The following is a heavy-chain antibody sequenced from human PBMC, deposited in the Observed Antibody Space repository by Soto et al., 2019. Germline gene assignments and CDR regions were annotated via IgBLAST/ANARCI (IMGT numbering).Heavy chain of an antibody. J-gene: IGHJ6*02. D-gene: IGHD1-26*01. Sequence: SVKVSCKASGGTFSSYAISWVRQAPGQGLEWMGGIIPIFGTANYAQKFQGRVTITADESTSTAYMELSSLVSEDTAVYFCAGALSREYYYGMDVWGQGTTVTVSS. CDR3: AGALSREYYYGMDV. CDR1: GGTFSSYA. CDR2: IIPIFGTA. V-gene: IGHV1-69*13.